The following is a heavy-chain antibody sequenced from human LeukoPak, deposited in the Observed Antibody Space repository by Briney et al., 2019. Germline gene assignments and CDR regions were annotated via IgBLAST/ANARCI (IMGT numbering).Heavy chain of an antibody. J-gene: IGHJ4*02. D-gene: IGHD2-2*01. V-gene: IGHV1-69*13. CDR3: ARFWNGCSSTSCYAGVFDY. Sequence: SVKVSCKASGGTFSSYAISWVRQAPGQGREWMGGIIPIFGTANYAQKFQGRVTITADESTSTAYMELSSLRSEDTAVYYCARFWNGCSSTSCYAGVFDYWGQGTLVTVSS. CDR2: IIPIFGTA. CDR1: GGTFSSYA.